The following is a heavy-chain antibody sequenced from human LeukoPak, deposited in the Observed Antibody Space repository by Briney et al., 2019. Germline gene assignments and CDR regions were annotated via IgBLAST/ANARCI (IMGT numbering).Heavy chain of an antibody. CDR3: ARDNWNYDY. CDR1: GFTFSSYA. CDR2: ISGGGGTT. Sequence: GGSLRLSCAASGFTFSSYAMSWVRQAPGKGLEWVSAISGGGGTTYYADSVKGRFTISRDNAKNSLYLQMNSLRAEDTAVYYCARDNWNYDYWGQGALVTVSS. D-gene: IGHD1-7*01. J-gene: IGHJ4*02. V-gene: IGHV3-23*01.